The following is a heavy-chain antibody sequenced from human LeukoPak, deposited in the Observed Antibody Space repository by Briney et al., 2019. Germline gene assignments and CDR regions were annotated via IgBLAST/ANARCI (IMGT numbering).Heavy chain of an antibody. D-gene: IGHD6-19*01. CDR1: GYSFTSYW. V-gene: IGHV5-51*01. CDR3: ARRIAVAAARGAFDI. CDR2: IYPGDSDT. J-gene: IGHJ3*02. Sequence: GESLKISCKGSGYSFTSYWIGWVRQMPGKGLEWMGIIYPGDSDTRYSPSFQGQVTTSADKSISTAYLQWSSLKASDTAMYYCARRIAVAAARGAFDIWGQGTMVTVSS.